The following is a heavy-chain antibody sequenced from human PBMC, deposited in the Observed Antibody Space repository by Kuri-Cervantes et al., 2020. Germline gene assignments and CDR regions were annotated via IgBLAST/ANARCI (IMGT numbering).Heavy chain of an antibody. CDR3: AKTSFLRYTSGQLLGYFDY. D-gene: IGHD2-2*01. J-gene: IGHJ4*02. CDR2: IYSCGST. CDR1: GFTVSSNY. V-gene: IGHV3-53*01. Sequence: GESLKISCAASGFTVSSNYMSWVRQAPGKGLEWVSVIYSCGSTYYADSVKGRFTISRDNSKNTVYLQMNTLGAEDTAVYYCAKTSFLRYTSGQLLGYFDYWGQGTLVTVSS.